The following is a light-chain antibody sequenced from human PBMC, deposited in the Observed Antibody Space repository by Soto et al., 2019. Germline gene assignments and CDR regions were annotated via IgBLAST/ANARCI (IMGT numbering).Light chain of an antibody. CDR1: RSLVHSDGGTY. CDR2: KIS. V-gene: IGKV2-24*01. Sequence: EIVMTQTPLSSPVTLGQPASISCSSSRSLVHSDGGTYLSWLHQRPGQPPRLLIYKISNRFPGVPDRFSGSGAGTHFTLKISRVEAEDVGVYYCVQATHLPLTFGGGTRVDLK. J-gene: IGKJ4*01. CDR3: VQATHLPLT.